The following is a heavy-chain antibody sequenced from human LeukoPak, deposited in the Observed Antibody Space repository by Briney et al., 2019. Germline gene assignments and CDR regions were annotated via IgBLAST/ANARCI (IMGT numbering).Heavy chain of an antibody. CDR3: AKTGGVGSGAFDI. J-gene: IGHJ3*02. CDR2: ISYDGSNK. V-gene: IGHV3-30-3*02. CDR1: GFTFSSYA. Sequence: PGGSLRLSCAASGFTFSSYAMHWVRQAPGKGLEWVAVISYDGSNKYYADSVKGRFTISRDNSKNTLHLQMNSLRVDDTAVYFCAKTGGVGSGAFDIWGQGTMATVSS. D-gene: IGHD1-26*01.